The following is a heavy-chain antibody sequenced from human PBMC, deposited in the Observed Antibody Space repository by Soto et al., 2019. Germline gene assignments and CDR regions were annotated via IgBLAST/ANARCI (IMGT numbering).Heavy chain of an antibody. Sequence: GASVKVSCKASGYTFTSYAMHWLRQAPGQRLEWMGWINAGNGNTKYSQKFQGRVTITRDTSASTAYMELSSLRSEDTAVYYCARCWSGYSWPFDYWGQGTLVTVSS. D-gene: IGHD3-3*01. CDR3: ARCWSGYSWPFDY. J-gene: IGHJ4*02. CDR2: INAGNGNT. V-gene: IGHV1-3*01. CDR1: GYTFTSYA.